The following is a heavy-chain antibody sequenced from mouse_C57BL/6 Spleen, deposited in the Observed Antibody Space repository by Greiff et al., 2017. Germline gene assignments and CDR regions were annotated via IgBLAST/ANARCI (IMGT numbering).Heavy chain of an antibody. J-gene: IGHJ2*01. CDR1: GYTFTSYW. V-gene: IGHV1-69*01. Sequence: VQLQQPGAELVMPGASVKLSCKASGYTFTSYWMHWVKQRPGQGLEWIGEIDPSDSYTNYNQKFKGKSTLTVDKSSGTAYMQLSSLTSEDSAVYYCARYSNYEGVDYWGQGTTLTVSS. CDR3: ARYSNYEGVDY. CDR2: IDPSDSYT. D-gene: IGHD2-5*01.